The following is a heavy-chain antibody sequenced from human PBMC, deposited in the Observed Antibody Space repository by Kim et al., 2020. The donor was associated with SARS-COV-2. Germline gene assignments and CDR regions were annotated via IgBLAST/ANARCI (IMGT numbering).Heavy chain of an antibody. Sequence: GGSLRLSCAASGFTVSTNSMTWVHQAPGKGLEWVSIFYSDDSTYYADSVKGRFTISSDNSKNTLHLQMNSLIAADTAVYYCAIDSDYWGQGTLVTVSS. CDR1: GFTVSTNS. V-gene: IGHV3-53*01. CDR2: FYSDDST. CDR3: AIDSDY. J-gene: IGHJ4*02.